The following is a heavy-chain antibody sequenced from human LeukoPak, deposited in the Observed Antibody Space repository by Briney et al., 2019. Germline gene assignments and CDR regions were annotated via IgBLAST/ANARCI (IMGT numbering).Heavy chain of an antibody. CDR2: ISPYNGNT. J-gene: IGHJ5*02. Sequence: ASVKVSCKASGYTFTNFGISWVRQAPGQGLEWMGWISPYNGNTDYPQKVQGRVTMTTDTFTSTAYMELRRLRSDDTAVYYCARGGVGHCSGGSCPTSRFDPWGQGTLVTVSS. CDR3: ARGGVGHCSGGSCPTSRFDP. CDR1: GYTFTNFG. D-gene: IGHD2-15*01. V-gene: IGHV1-18*01.